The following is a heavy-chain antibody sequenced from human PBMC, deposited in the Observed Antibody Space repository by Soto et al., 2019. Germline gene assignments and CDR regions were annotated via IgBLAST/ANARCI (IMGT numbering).Heavy chain of an antibody. CDR1: GFTFSSYA. J-gene: IGHJ4*02. Sequence: GGSLRLSCSASGFTFSSYAMSWVRQAPGKGLEWVSAISGSGGSTYYADSVKGRFTISRDNSKNTLYLQMNSLRAEDTAVYYCARDSHYYYDSSGSSDYWGQGTLVTVSS. D-gene: IGHD3-22*01. CDR2: ISGSGGST. CDR3: ARDSHYYYDSSGSSDY. V-gene: IGHV3-23*01.